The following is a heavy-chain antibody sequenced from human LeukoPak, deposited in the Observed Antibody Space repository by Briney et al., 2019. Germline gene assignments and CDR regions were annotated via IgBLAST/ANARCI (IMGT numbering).Heavy chain of an antibody. J-gene: IGHJ4*02. V-gene: IGHV3-30*18. D-gene: IGHD3-22*01. CDR2: ISYDGSKK. Sequence: GGSLRLSCAASGVSFSIYGIHWVRQAPGKGLEWVAFISYDGSKKDYADFVKGRFTISRDNSKNTLYLQMNRLKSEDTATYYCAKGPTEYYYGSSGYFKYWGQGTLVTVSS. CDR1: GVSFSIYG. CDR3: AKGPTEYYYGSSGYFKY.